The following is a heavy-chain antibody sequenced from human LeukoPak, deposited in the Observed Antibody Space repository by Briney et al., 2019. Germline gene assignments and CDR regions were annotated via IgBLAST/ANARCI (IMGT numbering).Heavy chain of an antibody. V-gene: IGHV1-69*05. CDR1: GGTFSSYA. D-gene: IGHD1-7*01. CDR3: ARGPLNWNYGLDY. Sequence: SVKVSCKASGGTFSSYAISWVRQAPGQGLEWMGGIIPIFGTANYAQKFQGRVTITTDESTSTAYMELSSLRSEATAVYYCARGPLNWNYGLDYWGQGTLVTVSS. J-gene: IGHJ4*02. CDR2: IIPIFGTA.